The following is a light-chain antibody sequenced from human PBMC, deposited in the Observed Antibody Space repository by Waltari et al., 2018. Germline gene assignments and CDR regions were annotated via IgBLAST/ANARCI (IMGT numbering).Light chain of an antibody. CDR1: QAISNS. J-gene: IGKJ1*01. V-gene: IGKV1-NL1*01. CDR3: QQYYTLPWT. Sequence: DIQMTQSPSSLSASVGDRVTITCRASQAISNSLAWYHQKAGQAPKVLRYGASRLESGVPSRFSGSGSGTDFTLTINSVQPEDFATFYCQQYYTLPWTFGQGTRVEI. CDR2: GAS.